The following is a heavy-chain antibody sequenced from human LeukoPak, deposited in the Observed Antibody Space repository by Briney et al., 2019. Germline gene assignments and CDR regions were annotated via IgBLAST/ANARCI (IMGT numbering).Heavy chain of an antibody. V-gene: IGHV3-33*08. Sequence: GGSLRLSCSASGFTFSNYAIHWVRQAPGKGLEWVAVIWYDGSNKYYADSVKGRFTISRDNSKNTLYLQMNSLRAEDTAVYYCAREYYYDSSGLFDYWGQGTLVTVSS. D-gene: IGHD3-22*01. CDR1: GFTFSNYA. CDR3: AREYYYDSSGLFDY. J-gene: IGHJ4*02. CDR2: IWYDGSNK.